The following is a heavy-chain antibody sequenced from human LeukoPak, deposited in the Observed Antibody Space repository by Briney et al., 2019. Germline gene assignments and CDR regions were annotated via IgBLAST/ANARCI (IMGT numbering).Heavy chain of an antibody. CDR3: ARGYSHGPPKYYGMDV. V-gene: IGHV4-30-4*01. CDR2: VYYSENT. D-gene: IGHD5-18*01. CDR1: GGSISSSSYY. J-gene: IGHJ6*02. Sequence: SETLSLTCTVSGGSISSSSYYWSWIRQPPGKGLEWIGYVYYSENTYYNPSLQSRVSISADTSKNQFSLKLSSVTAADTAVYYCARGYSHGPPKYYGMDVWGQGTTVTVSS.